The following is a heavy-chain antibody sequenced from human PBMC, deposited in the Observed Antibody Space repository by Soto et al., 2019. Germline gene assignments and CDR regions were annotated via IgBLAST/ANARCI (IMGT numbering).Heavy chain of an antibody. V-gene: IGHV3-30-3*01. CDR3: ARQATYDFWSANFDY. CDR1: GFPFSSYA. CDR2: ISYDGSNK. Sequence: GGSLRLSCAASGFPFSSYAMHWVRQAPGKGLEWVAVISYDGSNKYYADSVKGRFTISRDNSKNTLYLQMDSLRAEDTAVYYCARQATYDFWSANFDYWGQGTLVTVSS. J-gene: IGHJ4*02. D-gene: IGHD3-3*01.